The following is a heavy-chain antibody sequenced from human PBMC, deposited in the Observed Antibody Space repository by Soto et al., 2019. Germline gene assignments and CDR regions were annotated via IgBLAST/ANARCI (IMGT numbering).Heavy chain of an antibody. CDR2: IHYSGTT. D-gene: IGHD6-19*01. CDR3: ARHLKEVADAMDF. V-gene: IGHV4-39*01. CDR1: GDSISDTIYY. Sequence: SETLSLTCRVSGDSISDTIYYWGWVRQSPGKGLEWIGSIHYSGTTQFHPSLKTRVTISVDTSKNEFSLRLRSVTAADTAIYFCARHLKEVADAMDFWGQGIPVTVS. J-gene: IGHJ4*02.